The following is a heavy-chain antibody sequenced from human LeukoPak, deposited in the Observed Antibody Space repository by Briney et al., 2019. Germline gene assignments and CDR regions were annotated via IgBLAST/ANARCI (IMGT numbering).Heavy chain of an antibody. J-gene: IGHJ4*02. Sequence: GGSLRLSCAGSGFTFSSYEMNWVRQAPGKGLEWVSYISSSGRALYYADSVKGRFTVSRDNAKNSLYLQMNSLRAEDTAVYYCARCPRWAHFDYWGQGTLVTVSS. V-gene: IGHV3-48*03. CDR2: ISSSGRAL. D-gene: IGHD4-23*01. CDR3: ARCPRWAHFDY. CDR1: GFTFSSYE.